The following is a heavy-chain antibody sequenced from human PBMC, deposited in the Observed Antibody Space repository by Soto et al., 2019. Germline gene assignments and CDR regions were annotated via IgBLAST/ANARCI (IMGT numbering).Heavy chain of an antibody. CDR3: ARGPGMATIDYYGMDV. D-gene: IGHD5-12*01. Sequence: SVKVSFKASGGTFSSYTISWVRQAPGQGLEWMGRIIPILGIANYAQKFQGRVTITADKSTSTAYMELSSLRSEDTAVYYCARGPGMATIDYYGMDVWGQGTTVTVSS. V-gene: IGHV1-69*02. CDR1: GGTFSSYT. CDR2: IIPILGIA. J-gene: IGHJ6*02.